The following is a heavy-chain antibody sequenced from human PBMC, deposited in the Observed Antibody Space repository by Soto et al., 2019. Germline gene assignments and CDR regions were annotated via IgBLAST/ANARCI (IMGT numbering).Heavy chain of an antibody. Sequence: LSLTCAVYGGSFSGYYWSWIRQPPGKGLEWIGEINHSGSTNYNPSLKSRVTISVDTSKNQFSLKLSSVTAADTAVYYCARLVDPGHFDYWGQGTLVTVSS. D-gene: IGHD2-2*01. CDR2: INHSGST. J-gene: IGHJ4*02. CDR3: ARLVDPGHFDY. V-gene: IGHV4-34*01. CDR1: GGSFSGYY.